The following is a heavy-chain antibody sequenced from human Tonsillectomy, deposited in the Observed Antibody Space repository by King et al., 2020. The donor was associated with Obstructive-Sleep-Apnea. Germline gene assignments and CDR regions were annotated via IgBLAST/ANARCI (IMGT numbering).Heavy chain of an antibody. D-gene: IGHD6-13*01. CDR3: ARHQYSSSWYRYYFDY. CDR2: IYYSGST. CDR1: GGSISSYY. V-gene: IGHV4-59*08. J-gene: IGHJ4*02. Sequence: QLQESGPGLVKPSETLSLTCTASGGSISSYYWSWIRQPPGKGLEWIGYIYYSGSTNYNPSLKSRVTISVDTSKNQFSLKLSSVTAADTAVYYCARHQYSSSWYRYYFDYWGQGTLVTVSS.